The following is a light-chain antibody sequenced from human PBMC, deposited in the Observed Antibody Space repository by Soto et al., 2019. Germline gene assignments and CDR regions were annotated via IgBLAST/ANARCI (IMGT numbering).Light chain of an antibody. CDR1: SSDVGAYNY. Sequence: SVLTQPASVSGSPGQSVAISCTGTSSDVGAYNYISWYQQHPGKAPKLLLSEVSNRPSGVSDRFSGSKSGNTASLTISGLPAEDEADYYCSSLTTSFTYVFGNGTKVTV. CDR3: SSLTTSFTYV. J-gene: IGLJ1*01. V-gene: IGLV2-14*01. CDR2: EVS.